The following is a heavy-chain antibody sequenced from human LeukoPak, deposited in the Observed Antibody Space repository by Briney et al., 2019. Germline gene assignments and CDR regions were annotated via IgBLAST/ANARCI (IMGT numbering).Heavy chain of an antibody. CDR1: GRFISRYY. Sequence: SETLSLPCTVSGRFISRYYGSWMPEPPEKALEGIGYIYYRGSNNYNPSLKSRVTILLDTSKNQFSLELSSVTAADTAVYYWARGSGYSSSSGRGALSPPDYWGQGALVTVSS. CDR3: ARGSGYSSSSGRGALSPPDY. V-gene: IGHV4-59*13. J-gene: IGHJ4*02. CDR2: IYYRGSN. D-gene: IGHD6-6*01.